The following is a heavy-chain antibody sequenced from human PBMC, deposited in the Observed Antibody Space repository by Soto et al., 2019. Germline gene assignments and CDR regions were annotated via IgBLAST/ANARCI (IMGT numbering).Heavy chain of an antibody. J-gene: IGHJ4*02. V-gene: IGHV3-30-3*01. Sequence: GGSLRLSCAASGFTFSSYAMHWVRQAPGKGLEWVAVISYDGSNKYYADSVKGRFTISRDNSKNTLYLQMNSLRAEDTAVYYCARTLPGVYGDYVDTGFDYWGQGTLVTVSS. CDR1: GFTFSSYA. CDR3: ARTLPGVYGDYVDTGFDY. D-gene: IGHD4-17*01. CDR2: ISYDGSNK.